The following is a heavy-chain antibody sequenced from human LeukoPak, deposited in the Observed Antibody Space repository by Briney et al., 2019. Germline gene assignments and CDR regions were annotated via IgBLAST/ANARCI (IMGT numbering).Heavy chain of an antibody. CDR1: GGSISSSSYY. V-gene: IGHV4-39*01. J-gene: IGHJ5*02. D-gene: IGHD6-13*01. CDR2: IYYSGST. CDR3: ARRPPGSWYFESVYWFDP. Sequence: SETLSLTCTVSGGSISSSSYYWGWLRQPPGKGLEWIGSIYYSGSTYYNPSLKSRVTISVDTSKNQFSLKLSSVTAADTAVYYCARRPPGSWYFESVYWFDPWGQGTLVTVSS.